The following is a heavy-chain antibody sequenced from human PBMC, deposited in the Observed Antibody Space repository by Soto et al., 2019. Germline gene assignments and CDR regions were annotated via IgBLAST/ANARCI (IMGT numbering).Heavy chain of an antibody. CDR3: ARGYTFAFDY. CDR1: GDRVSSNSVG. CDR2: TCFRSKWYT. D-gene: IGHD5-18*01. V-gene: IGHV6-1*01. Sequence: QVQLQQSGPGLVKPSQTLSLTCAISGDRVSSNSVGWHWIRQSPSRGLEWLGRTCFRSKWYTDYAVSVKSRIPINPGTSTNQFSLQLNSVTPEDTAVYYCARGYTFAFDYWGQGTLVTVSS. J-gene: IGHJ4*02.